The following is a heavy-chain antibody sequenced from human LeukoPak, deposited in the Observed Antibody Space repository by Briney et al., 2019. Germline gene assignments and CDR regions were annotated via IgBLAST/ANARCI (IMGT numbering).Heavy chain of an antibody. CDR2: TYYRSKWYN. J-gene: IGHJ4*02. D-gene: IGHD6-19*01. CDR3: ARGGSGITVSLFAY. V-gene: IGHV6-1*01. Sequence: SQALSLTCAISGDSVSSNSAAWNWIRQSPSRGLEWLGRTYYRSKWYNDYAVSVKSRMTINPDTSKNQFSLQLNSVTPEDTAVYYCARGGSGITVSLFAYWGQGTLVTVSS. CDR1: GDSVSSNSAA.